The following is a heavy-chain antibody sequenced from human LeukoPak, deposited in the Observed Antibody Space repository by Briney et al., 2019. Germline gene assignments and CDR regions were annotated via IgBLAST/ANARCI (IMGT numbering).Heavy chain of an antibody. J-gene: IGHJ4*02. CDR2: VYSTGNT. CDR3: ARVGLDWGSIDY. V-gene: IGHV4-61*09. D-gene: IGHD3/OR15-3a*01. Sequence: SETLSLTCTVSGVSISSGNFYWSWIRQSAGKGLEWIGHVYSTGNTTYNPSLKSRVTISLDTSKNQFSLKLSSVTAADTAVYYCARVGLDWGSIDYWGQGTLVTVSS. CDR1: GVSISSGNFY.